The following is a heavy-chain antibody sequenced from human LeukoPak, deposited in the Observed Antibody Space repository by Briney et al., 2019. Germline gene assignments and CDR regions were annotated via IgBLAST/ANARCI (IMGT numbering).Heavy chain of an antibody. V-gene: IGHV3-23*01. CDR1: GFTYSSYA. CDR2: ISGSGITT. Sequence: GGSLRLSCAASGFTYSSYAMSWVRQAPGKGLEWVSGISGSGITTYYANSVKGRLTISKDNSKNTLFLQMNNLRDEDTALYYCAKVLNYYGAFDIWGQGTMVTVSS. J-gene: IGHJ3*02. CDR3: AKVLNYYGAFDI. D-gene: IGHD3-10*01.